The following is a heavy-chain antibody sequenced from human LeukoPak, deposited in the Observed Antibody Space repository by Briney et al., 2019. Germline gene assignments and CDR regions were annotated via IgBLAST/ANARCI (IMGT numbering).Heavy chain of an antibody. CDR3: ARELSYYGSGNYYQGRGYYFDY. CDR1: GYTFTTFG. Sequence: ASVKVSCKASGYTFTTFGISWVRQAPGQGLEWMGWISPYNGNINYAEKVQGRVTMTTDTYTRTVFMELGSLTSDDTAVYYCARELSYYGSGNYYQGRGYYFDYWGQGTLLTVSS. J-gene: IGHJ4*02. D-gene: IGHD3-10*01. V-gene: IGHV1-18*01. CDR2: ISPYNGNI.